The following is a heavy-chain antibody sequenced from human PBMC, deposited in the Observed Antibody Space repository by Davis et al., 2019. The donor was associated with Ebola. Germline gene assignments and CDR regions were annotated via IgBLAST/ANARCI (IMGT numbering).Heavy chain of an antibody. CDR1: GSSFTSYW. D-gene: IGHD3-10*01. Sequence: PGGSLRLSCKVSGSSFTSYWIGCVRQLPGKGLEWMGIIYPGDSDTRYSPSFQGQVTISADKSISTAYLQWSSLKASDTAMYYCARRPGTPRHPVDYWGQGTLVTVSS. CDR3: ARRPGTPRHPVDY. J-gene: IGHJ4*02. V-gene: IGHV5-51*01. CDR2: IYPGDSDT.